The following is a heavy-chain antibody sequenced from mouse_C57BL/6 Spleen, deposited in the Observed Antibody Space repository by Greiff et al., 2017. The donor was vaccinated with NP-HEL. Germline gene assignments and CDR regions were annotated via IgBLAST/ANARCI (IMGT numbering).Heavy chain of an antibody. CDR3: ARRAVVAKDY. D-gene: IGHD1-1*01. CDR1: GYTFTSYW. V-gene: IGHV1-61*01. Sequence: QVQLKQPGAELVRPGSSVKLSCKASGYTFTSYWMDWVKQRPGQGLEWIGNIYPSDSETHYNQKFKDKATLTVDKSSSTAYMQLSSLTSEDSAVYYCARRAVVAKDYWGQGTTLTVSS. J-gene: IGHJ2*01. CDR2: IYPSDSET.